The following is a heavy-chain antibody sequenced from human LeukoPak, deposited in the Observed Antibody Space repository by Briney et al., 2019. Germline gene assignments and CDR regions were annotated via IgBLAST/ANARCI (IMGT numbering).Heavy chain of an antibody. CDR1: GYTFAGYY. CDR2: INPNSGGT. D-gene: IGHD1-26*01. J-gene: IGHJ4*02. V-gene: IGHV1-2*02. Sequence: GASVKVSCTASGYTFAGYYVHWVRQAPGQGLEWMGWINPNSGGTNYAQKFQGRVTMTRDTSISTAYMELSRLRSDDTAVYYCARGTSGSYYCLDYWGQGTLVTVSS. CDR3: ARGTSGSYYCLDY.